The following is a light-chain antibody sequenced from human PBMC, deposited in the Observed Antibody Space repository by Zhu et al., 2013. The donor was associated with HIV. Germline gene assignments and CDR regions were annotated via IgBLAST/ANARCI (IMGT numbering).Light chain of an antibody. Sequence: QSVLTQPPSVSGAPGQRVTISCTGTSSNIGAGYDVQWYQQLPGTAPKLLMYDNNNRPSGVPDRFSGSKSGNTASLTISGLQAEDEADYYCSSYTSSSTLVFGTGTKVTVL. CDR1: SSNIGAGYD. V-gene: IGLV1-40*01. CDR2: DNN. J-gene: IGLJ1*01. CDR3: SSYTSSSTLV.